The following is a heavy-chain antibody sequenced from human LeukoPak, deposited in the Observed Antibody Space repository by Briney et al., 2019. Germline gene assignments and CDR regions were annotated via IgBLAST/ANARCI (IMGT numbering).Heavy chain of an antibody. CDR2: INPSGDGT. CDR3: ASDTITMVRGVIITEYYYYGMDV. D-gene: IGHD3-10*01. Sequence: ASVKVSCKASGHTFTTYYVHLVRQAPGQGLEWMGVINPSGDGTNYPQRFQGRVTLTRDTSTSTVYMELSSLRSEDTAVYYCASDTITMVRGVIITEYYYYGMDVWGQGTTVTVSS. CDR1: GHTFTTYY. J-gene: IGHJ6*02. V-gene: IGHV1-46*01.